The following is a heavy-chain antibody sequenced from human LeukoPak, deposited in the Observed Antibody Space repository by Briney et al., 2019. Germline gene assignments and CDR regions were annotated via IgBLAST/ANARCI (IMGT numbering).Heavy chain of an antibody. V-gene: IGHV3-23*01. Sequence: GGSLRLSCAASGFTFSSYAMSWVRQAPGKGLEWVSAISGSGGSTYYADSVKGRFTISRDNSKNTLYLQMNSLRAEDTAVYYCAKDFRPYYGSGSYYYGLYYFGYWGQGTLVTVSS. CDR1: GFTFSSYA. D-gene: IGHD3-10*01. CDR2: ISGSGGST. CDR3: AKDFRPYYGSGSYYYGLYYFGY. J-gene: IGHJ4*02.